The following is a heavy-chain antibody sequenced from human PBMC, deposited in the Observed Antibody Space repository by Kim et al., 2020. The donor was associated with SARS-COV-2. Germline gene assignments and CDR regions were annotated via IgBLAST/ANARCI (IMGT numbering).Heavy chain of an antibody. CDR2: ISDSGGST. Sequence: GGSLRLSCAAPGFTFSNYAMSWVRQAPGMGLEWVSFISDSGGSTYYADSVKGRFTFSRDNSKNTLYLQMTSLRAEDTALYYCAKGHTETIGGIDYWGQGTLVTVSS. D-gene: IGHD1-26*01. J-gene: IGHJ4*02. V-gene: IGHV3-23*01. CDR1: GFTFSNYA. CDR3: AKGHTETIGGIDY.